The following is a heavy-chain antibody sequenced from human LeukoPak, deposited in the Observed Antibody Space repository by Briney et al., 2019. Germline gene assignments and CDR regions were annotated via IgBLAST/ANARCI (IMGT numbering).Heavy chain of an antibody. D-gene: IGHD3-10*01. J-gene: IGHJ5*02. Sequence: PSETLSLTCAVYGGSFGGYYWSWIRQPPGKGLEWIGEINHSGSTNYNPSLKSRVTISVDTSKNQFPLKLSSVTAADTAVYYCARVPLWFGEIAYNWFDPWGQGTLVTVSS. CDR2: INHSGST. CDR1: GGSFGGYY. V-gene: IGHV4-34*01. CDR3: ARVPLWFGEIAYNWFDP.